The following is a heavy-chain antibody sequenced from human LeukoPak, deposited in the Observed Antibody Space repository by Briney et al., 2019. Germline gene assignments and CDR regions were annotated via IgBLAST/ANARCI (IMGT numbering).Heavy chain of an antibody. Sequence: SETLSLTCTVSGDSSRIYYWSWFRQPPGKGLEWIGYIHTSGDTNYVSSLKSRVTMSVDTSKNQFSLRLSSVTAADTAVYSCVRGLRDEDRYYSYYFMDVWGKGTTVTVSS. D-gene: IGHD3-16*01. CDR2: IHTSGDT. V-gene: IGHV4-4*09. CDR1: GDSSRIYY. J-gene: IGHJ6*03. CDR3: VRGLRDEDRYYSYYFMDV.